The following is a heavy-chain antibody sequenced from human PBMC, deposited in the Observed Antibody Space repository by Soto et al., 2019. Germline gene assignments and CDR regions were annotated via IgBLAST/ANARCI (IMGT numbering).Heavy chain of an antibody. V-gene: IGHV1-69*08. CDR3: AREEWTAVTHPGVDY. CDR1: GGTFSSYT. CDR2: IIPILGIA. Sequence: QVQLVQSGAEVKKPGSSVKVSCKASGGTFSSYTISWVRQAPGQGLEWMGRIIPILGIANYAQKFQGRVTITADKSTSTAYMELSSLRSEDTAVYYCAREEWTAVTHPGVDYWGQGTLVTVSS. J-gene: IGHJ4*02. D-gene: IGHD4-17*01.